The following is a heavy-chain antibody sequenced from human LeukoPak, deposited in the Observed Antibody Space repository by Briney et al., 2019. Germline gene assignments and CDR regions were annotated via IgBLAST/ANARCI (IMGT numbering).Heavy chain of an antibody. CDR2: IDPDDSGS. D-gene: IGHD4-23*01. V-gene: IGHV3-74*01. Sequence: GGSLRLSCAASGFTFSSYWMHWVRQAPGEGLVWVARIDPDDSGSTYADSVKGRFTISRDNAKNTLWLQMNSLRADDTAVYYCAGVRAGGNRAFDVWGQGTVVAVSS. CDR3: AGVRAGGNRAFDV. J-gene: IGHJ3*01. CDR1: GFTFSSYW.